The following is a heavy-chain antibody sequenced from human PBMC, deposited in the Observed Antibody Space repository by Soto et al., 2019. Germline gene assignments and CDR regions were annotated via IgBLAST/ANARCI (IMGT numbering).Heavy chain of an antibody. V-gene: IGHV3-30*18. CDR2: IANDGRYE. Sequence: QVQLVESGGGVVQPGRSLRLSCAASGLTFSAAGMHWVRQAPGKGLEWVAFIANDGRYESYADSVKGRFTISRNNSQNRLYLKMSGLRDEDTAVYYCPKDKVRTAIDSWGQGTLVSVSS. D-gene: IGHD2-2*01. J-gene: IGHJ4*02. CDR3: PKDKVRTAIDS. CDR1: GLTFSAAG.